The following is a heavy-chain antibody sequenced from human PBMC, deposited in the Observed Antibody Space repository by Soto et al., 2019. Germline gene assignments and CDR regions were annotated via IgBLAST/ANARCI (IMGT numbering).Heavy chain of an antibody. Sequence: ASVKVSCKASGGTFSSYAISWVRQAPGQGLEWMGGIIPIFGTANYAQKFQGRVTITADKSTSTAYMELSSLRSEDTAVYYCASREVTMVRGVRDYYYYGMDVWGQGTTVTVSS. D-gene: IGHD3-10*01. V-gene: IGHV1-69*06. J-gene: IGHJ6*02. CDR2: IIPIFGTA. CDR3: ASREVTMVRGVRDYYYYGMDV. CDR1: GGTFSSYA.